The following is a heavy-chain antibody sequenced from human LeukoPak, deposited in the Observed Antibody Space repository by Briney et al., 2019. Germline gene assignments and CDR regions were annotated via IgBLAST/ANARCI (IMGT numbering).Heavy chain of an antibody. CDR1: GFTFSSYA. D-gene: IGHD5-18*01. J-gene: IGHJ5*01. V-gene: IGHV3-30*04. CDR2: ISYDGSNK. Sequence: GGSLRLSCAASGFTFSSYAMHWVRQAPGKGLEWVAVISYDGSNKYYADSVKGRFTISRDNSKNTLFLQMNSLRAEDTAVYYCAKVLQLWPPWGWFDSWGQGILVTVSS. CDR3: AKVLQLWPPWGWFDS.